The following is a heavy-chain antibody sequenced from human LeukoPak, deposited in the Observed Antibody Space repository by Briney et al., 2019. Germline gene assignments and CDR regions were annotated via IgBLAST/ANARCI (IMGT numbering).Heavy chain of an antibody. Sequence: GESLKISCKDSGYRFTSYWISWVRQMPGKGLEWMGRIHPSDSYTNYSPSFQGHVTISVDKSISTAYLQWSSLKASDTAMYYCASHALRGLAFDIWGQGTMVTVSS. CDR2: IHPSDSYT. CDR3: ASHALRGLAFDI. D-gene: IGHD3-3*02. CDR1: GYRFTSYW. V-gene: IGHV5-10-1*01. J-gene: IGHJ3*02.